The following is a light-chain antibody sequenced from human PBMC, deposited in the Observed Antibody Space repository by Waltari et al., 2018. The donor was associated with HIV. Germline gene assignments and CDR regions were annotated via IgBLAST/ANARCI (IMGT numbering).Light chain of an antibody. CDR2: ENN. J-gene: IGLJ3*02. CDR1: TSNIGNNY. CDR3: ATWDSNLSAWV. V-gene: IGLV1-51*02. Sequence: QSVLTQPPSVSAAPGQQVTISCSGGTSNIGNNYVSWYQQLPGTAPKLLIYENNKRPSGIPVRFSGAKSGTSATLGITGLQTGDEADYYCATWDSNLSAWVFGGGTKLTVL.